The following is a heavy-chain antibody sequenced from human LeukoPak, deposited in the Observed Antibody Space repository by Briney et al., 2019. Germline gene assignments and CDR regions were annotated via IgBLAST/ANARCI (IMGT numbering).Heavy chain of an antibody. CDR2: IWYDGSNK. Sequence: GRSLRLSCAASGFTFSSYGMHWVRQAPGKGLEWVAVIWYDGSNKYYADSVKGRFTISRDNSKNTLYLQMNSMRAEDAAVYYCAREAVLGVIITGKNWFDPWGQGTLVTVSS. D-gene: IGHD3-10*01. J-gene: IGHJ5*02. CDR1: GFTFSSYG. CDR3: AREAVLGVIITGKNWFDP. V-gene: IGHV3-33*01.